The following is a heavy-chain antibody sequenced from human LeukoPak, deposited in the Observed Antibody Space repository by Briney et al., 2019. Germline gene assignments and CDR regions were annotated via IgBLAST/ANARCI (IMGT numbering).Heavy chain of an antibody. Sequence: GGSLRLSCAASGFTFSRYAMNWVRQAPGKGLEWVSLISTSGNTHYADAVEGRFTISRDNSKNSLYLQMNSLRDEDTALYYCAKVGGVVGATRPYYFDYWGRGTLVTVSS. CDR3: AKVGGVVGATRPYYFDY. D-gene: IGHD1-26*01. V-gene: IGHV3-23*01. CDR2: ISTSGNT. CDR1: GFTFSRYA. J-gene: IGHJ4*02.